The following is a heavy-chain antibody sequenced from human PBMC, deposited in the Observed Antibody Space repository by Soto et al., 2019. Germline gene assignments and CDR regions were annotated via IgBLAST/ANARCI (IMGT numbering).Heavy chain of an antibody. J-gene: IGHJ3*02. V-gene: IGHV3-23*01. Sequence: EVQLLESGGGLVQPGGSLRLSCVASGFAFSNYAMTWVRQAPGKGLEWVSAISGSGGGTFYADSVKGRFTISRDNSKNTLYLQMNSLTAEDTAVYYCAKARMTTVTREAFDIWGQGTMVTVSS. CDR2: ISGSGGGT. D-gene: IGHD4-17*01. CDR1: GFAFSNYA. CDR3: AKARMTTVTREAFDI.